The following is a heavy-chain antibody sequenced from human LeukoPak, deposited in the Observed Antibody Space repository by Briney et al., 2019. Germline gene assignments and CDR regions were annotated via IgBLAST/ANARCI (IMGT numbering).Heavy chain of an antibody. CDR1: GGTFSSYA. V-gene: IGHV1-69*04. Sequence: EASVKVSCKASGGTFSSYAISWVRQAPGQGLDWMGRIIPIFGIANYAQKFQGRVTITADKSTSTAYMELSSLRSEDTAVYYCARVSYHYGMDVWGQGTTVTVSS. J-gene: IGHJ6*02. CDR2: IIPIFGIA. CDR3: ARVSYHYGMDV.